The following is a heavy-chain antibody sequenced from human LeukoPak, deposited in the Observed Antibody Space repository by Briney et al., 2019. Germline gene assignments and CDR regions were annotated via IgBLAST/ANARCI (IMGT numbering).Heavy chain of an antibody. CDR1: GYTFTNFD. CDR2: MNPVSGNA. CDR3: ARAPMGAAALY. J-gene: IGHJ4*02. D-gene: IGHD6-13*01. Sequence: ASVKVSCKASGYTFTNFDINWVRQAPGQGLEWMGWMNPVSGNAESAQKFQGRVTLTRDTSISTAYMELSSLRSDDTAFYYCARAPMGAAALYWGQGTLVTVSS. V-gene: IGHV1-8*01.